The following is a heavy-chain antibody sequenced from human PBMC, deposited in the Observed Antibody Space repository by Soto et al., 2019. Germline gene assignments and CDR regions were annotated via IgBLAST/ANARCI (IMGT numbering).Heavy chain of an antibody. D-gene: IGHD3-16*01. CDR3: ARVGGDQEEYYYYYMDV. V-gene: IGHV3-48*02. Sequence: GGSLRLSCAASGFTFSSYSMNWVRQAPGKGLEWVSYISSSSSTIYYADSVKGRFTISRDNAKNSLYLQMNSRRDEDTAGYYCARVGGDQEEYYYYYMDVWGKGTMVTVSS. CDR1: GFTFSSYS. J-gene: IGHJ6*03. CDR2: ISSSSSTI.